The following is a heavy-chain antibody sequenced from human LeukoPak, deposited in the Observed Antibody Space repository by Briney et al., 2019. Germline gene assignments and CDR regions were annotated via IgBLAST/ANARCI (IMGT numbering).Heavy chain of an antibody. J-gene: IGHJ4*02. Sequence: PSETLSLTCTVSGGSTSSTSYYWGWIRQPPGKGLEWIGTIYYSGSTYYNPSLKSRVTISVDTSKNQFSLKLSSVTAADTAVYYCARQERYCSNGVCLKHFDYWGQGTLVTVSS. V-gene: IGHV4-39*01. CDR1: GGSTSSTSYY. CDR2: IYYSGST. D-gene: IGHD2-8*01. CDR3: ARQERYCSNGVCLKHFDY.